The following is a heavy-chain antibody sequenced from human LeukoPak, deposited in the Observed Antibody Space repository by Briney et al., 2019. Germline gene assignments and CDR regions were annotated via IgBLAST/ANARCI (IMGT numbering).Heavy chain of an antibody. V-gene: IGHV3-23*01. CDR3: ARDRADFVTDYHPLFDQ. CDR1: GFTFLTYA. CDR2: IRDSGAST. J-gene: IGHJ4*02. Sequence: PGGSLRLSCAASGFTFLTYAMSWVRQAPGKGLQWVSVIRDSGASTYYADSVKGRFTISRDNSKNTLYLQMNSLRAEDTAVYYCARDRADFVTDYHPLFDQWGQGTLVTVSS. D-gene: IGHD3-9*01.